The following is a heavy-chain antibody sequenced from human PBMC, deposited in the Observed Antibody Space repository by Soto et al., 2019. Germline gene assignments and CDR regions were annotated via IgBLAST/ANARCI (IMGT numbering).Heavy chain of an antibody. V-gene: IGHV4-39*01. CDR2: IYYSGST. J-gene: IGHJ4*02. CDR3: VTPIAYGDYEFDY. CDR1: GGSISSSSYY. D-gene: IGHD4-17*01. Sequence: QLQLQESGPGLVKPSETLSLTCTVSGGSISSSSYYWGWIRQPPGKGLEWIGSIYYSGSTYYNPSLKSRVTISVDTSKNQFSLKLSSVTAADTAVYYCVTPIAYGDYEFDYWGQGTLVTVSS.